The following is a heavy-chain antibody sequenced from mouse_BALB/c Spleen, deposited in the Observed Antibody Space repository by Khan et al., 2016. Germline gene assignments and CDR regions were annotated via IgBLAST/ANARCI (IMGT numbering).Heavy chain of an antibody. CDR2: INTYSGES. J-gene: IGHJ1*01. D-gene: IGHD1-1*01. Sequence: QIQLVQSGPELKKPGKTVKISCKASGYTFINYGMNWVKQAPGKGLKWMGWINTYSGESTYADDFKGRFAFSLETSANTAYLQINNLNNEDTATYFCARYRYYYGSSRYFDVWGAGTTVTVSS. CDR1: GYTFINYG. CDR3: ARYRYYYGSSRYFDV. V-gene: IGHV9-3-1*01.